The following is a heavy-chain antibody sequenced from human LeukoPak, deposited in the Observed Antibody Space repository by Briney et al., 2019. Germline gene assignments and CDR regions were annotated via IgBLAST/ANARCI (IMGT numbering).Heavy chain of an antibody. V-gene: IGHV3-21*01. Sequence: PGGSLRLSCAASGFTFSSYSMNWVRQAPGKGLEWVSSISSSSSYIYYADSVKGRFTISRDNAKNSLYLQMNSLRAEDTAVYYCARDRPSYSSGWYLDYWGQGTLVAVSS. CDR3: ARDRPSYSSGWYLDY. CDR1: GFTFSSYS. CDR2: ISSSSSYI. D-gene: IGHD6-19*01. J-gene: IGHJ4*02.